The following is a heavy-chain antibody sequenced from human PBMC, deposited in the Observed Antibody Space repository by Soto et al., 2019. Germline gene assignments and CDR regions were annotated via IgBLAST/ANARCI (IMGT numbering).Heavy chain of an antibody. CDR1: GFTFSTYG. Sequence: PGGSLRLSCAASGFTFSTYGMHWVRQAPCKGLEWVAVIWYDGSNKYYADSVKGRFTISRDNSKNTLYLQMNSLRAEDTAVYYCARVGDEMNYFDYWGQGTLVTVS. J-gene: IGHJ4*02. CDR2: IWYDGSNK. CDR3: ARVGDEMNYFDY. D-gene: IGHD3-16*01. V-gene: IGHV3-33*01.